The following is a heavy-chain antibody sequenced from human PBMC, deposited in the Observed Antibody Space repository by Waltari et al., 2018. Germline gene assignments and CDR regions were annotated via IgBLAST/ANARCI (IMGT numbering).Heavy chain of an antibody. D-gene: IGHD3-10*01. CDR1: GGSFSGYY. V-gene: IGHV4-34*01. CDR2: INHSGST. J-gene: IGHJ4*02. CDR3: ARGGTYYYGSGSFFDY. Sequence: QVQLQQWGAGLLKPSETLSLTCAVYGGSFSGYYWSWIRQPPGKGLEWIGEINHSGSTTYNPSLKSRVTISVDTSKNQFSLKLSSVTAADTAVYYCARGGTYYYGSGSFFDYWGQGTLVTVSS.